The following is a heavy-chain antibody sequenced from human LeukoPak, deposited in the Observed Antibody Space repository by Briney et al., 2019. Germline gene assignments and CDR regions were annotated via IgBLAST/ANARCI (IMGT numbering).Heavy chain of an antibody. CDR1: GFTFSSYW. J-gene: IGHJ4*02. D-gene: IGHD1-1*01. Sequence: GGSLRLSCAASGFTFSSYWMHWVRQAPGKGLVWVSRIISDGSSTTYADSVKGRFTISRDNAKNTVYLQMNSLRAEDTAVYYCAKGYGILRYPPGWGQGTLVTVSS. CDR3: AKGYGILRYPPG. CDR2: IISDGSST. V-gene: IGHV3-74*01.